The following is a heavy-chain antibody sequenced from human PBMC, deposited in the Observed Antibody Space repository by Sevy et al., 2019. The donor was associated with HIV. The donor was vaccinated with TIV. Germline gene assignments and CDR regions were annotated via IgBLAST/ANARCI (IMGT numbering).Heavy chain of an antibody. CDR3: AREGITIFGVVIQFGFDP. D-gene: IGHD3-3*01. CDR1: GDSVSSNSAA. V-gene: IGHV6-1*01. J-gene: IGHJ5*02. CDR2: TYYRSKWYN. Sequence: KQSQTLSLTCAISGDSVSSNSAAWNWIRQSPSRGLEWLGRTYYRSKWYNDYAVSVKSRITINPDTSKNQFSLQLNSVTPEDTAVYYCAREGITIFGVVIQFGFDPWGQGTLVTVSS.